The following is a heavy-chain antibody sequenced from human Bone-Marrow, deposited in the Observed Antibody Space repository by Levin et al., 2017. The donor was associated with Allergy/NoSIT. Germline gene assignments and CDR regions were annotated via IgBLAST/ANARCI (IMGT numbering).Heavy chain of an antibody. V-gene: IGHV1-69*01. D-gene: IGHD1-7*01. J-gene: IGHJ6*02. Sequence: GGSLRLSCKASGGTFSSYAISWVRQAPGQGLEWMGGIIPIFGTANYAQKFQGRVTITADESTSTAYMELSSLRSEDTAVYYCARVTITGTTGRLYYYYGMDVWGQGTTVTVSS. CDR3: ARVTITGTTGRLYYYYGMDV. CDR2: IIPIFGTA. CDR1: GGTFSSYA.